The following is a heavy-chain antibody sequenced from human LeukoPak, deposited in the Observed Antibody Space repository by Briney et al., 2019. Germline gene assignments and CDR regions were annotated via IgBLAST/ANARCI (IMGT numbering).Heavy chain of an antibody. Sequence: GGSLRLSCAASGFTFSSYEMNWVRQAPGKGLEWVSYISSSGSTIYYADSVKGRFTISRDNAKNSLYLQMNSLRAEDTAVYYCGRDVGYYDYVWGSYLDYWGQGTLVTV. J-gene: IGHJ4*02. V-gene: IGHV3-48*03. CDR2: ISSSGSTI. CDR1: GFTFSSYE. D-gene: IGHD3-16*02. CDR3: GRDVGYYDYVWGSYLDY.